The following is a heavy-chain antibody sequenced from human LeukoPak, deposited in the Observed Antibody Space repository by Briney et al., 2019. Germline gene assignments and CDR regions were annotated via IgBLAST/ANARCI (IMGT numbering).Heavy chain of an antibody. J-gene: IGHJ3*01. V-gene: IGHV1-18*01. CDR2: ISASTDST. CDR1: GYTFNTYC. D-gene: IGHD1-26*01. Sequence: GASVKVSCKDSGYTFNTYCITWVRQAPGQGLEWMGWISASTDSTNYAQKFQDRVTVTKDTSTSTAYMELRSLTSDDTAVYYCAKVVGATSAFDVWGQGTMVTVSS. CDR3: AKVVGATSAFDV.